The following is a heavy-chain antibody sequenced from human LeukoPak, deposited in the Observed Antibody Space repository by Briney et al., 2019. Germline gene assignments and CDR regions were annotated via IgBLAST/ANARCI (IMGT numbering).Heavy chain of an antibody. D-gene: IGHD3-22*01. CDR1: GGSISSSSYY. V-gene: IGHV4-39*01. J-gene: IGHJ4*02. CDR2: IYYSGST. CDR3: ARALNTYYYDSSGYYYLYYFDY. Sequence: SETLSLTCTVSGGSISSSSYYWGWIRQPPGKGLEWIGSIYYSGSTYYNPSLKSRVTISVDTSKNQFSLKLSSVTAADTAVYYCARALNTYYYDSSGYYYLYYFDYWGQGTLVTVSS.